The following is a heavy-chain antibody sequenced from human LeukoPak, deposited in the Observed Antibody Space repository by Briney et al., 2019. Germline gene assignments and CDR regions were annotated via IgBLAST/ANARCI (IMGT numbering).Heavy chain of an antibody. J-gene: IGHJ4*02. Sequence: GGSLRLSCVASGFTFSSYGMHWVRQAPGKGLEWVAVIWYDGTNKYYADSVKGRFTISRDSSKNTLYLQMNSLRAEDTAVYYCARAAYDNSGYLTLWGQGTLVTVSS. D-gene: IGHD3-22*01. CDR1: GFTFSSYG. CDR2: IWYDGTNK. V-gene: IGHV3-33*01. CDR3: ARAAYDNSGYLTL.